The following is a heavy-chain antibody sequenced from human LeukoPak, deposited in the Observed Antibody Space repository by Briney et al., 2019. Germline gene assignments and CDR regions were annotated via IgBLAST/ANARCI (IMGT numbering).Heavy chain of an antibody. CDR2: INTNTGNP. V-gene: IGHV7-4-1*02. Sequence: ASVKVSCKASGYTFTSYAMNWVRQAPGQGLEWMGWINTNTGNPTYAQGFTGRFVFSLDTSVSTAYLQISSLKAEDTAVYYCARAQEYYYGSGSYYTTFDYWGQGTLVTVSS. CDR3: ARAQEYYYGSGSYYTTFDY. J-gene: IGHJ4*02. D-gene: IGHD3-10*01. CDR1: GYTFTSYA.